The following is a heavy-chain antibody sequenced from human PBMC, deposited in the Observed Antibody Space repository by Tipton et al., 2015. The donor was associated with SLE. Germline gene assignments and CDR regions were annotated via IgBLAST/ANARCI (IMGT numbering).Heavy chain of an antibody. V-gene: IGHV5-51*03. Sequence: QLVQSGAEVKKPGESPKISCKGSGYSFTSYWIGWVRQMPGKGLEWMGIIYPGDSDTRYSPSFQGQVTISADKSISTAYLQWSSLKASDTAMYYCAISFYDFWSPTGFLDYWGQGTLVTVSS. D-gene: IGHD3-3*01. CDR1: GYSFTSYW. CDR2: IYPGDSDT. CDR3: AISFYDFWSPTGFLDY. J-gene: IGHJ4*02.